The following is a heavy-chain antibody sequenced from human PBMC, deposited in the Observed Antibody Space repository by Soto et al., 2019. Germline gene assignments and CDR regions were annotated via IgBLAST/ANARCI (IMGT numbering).Heavy chain of an antibody. J-gene: IGHJ4*02. V-gene: IGHV3-23*01. CDR3: AKDPGRPTDY. Sequence: GGYLRLSCAASGFTFSSYAMSWVRQAPGKGLEWVSAISGSDGSTYYADSVKGRFTISRDNSKNTLYLQMNSLRAEDTAVYYCAKDPGRPTDYWGQGTLVTVSS. CDR1: GFTFSSYA. CDR2: ISGSDGST.